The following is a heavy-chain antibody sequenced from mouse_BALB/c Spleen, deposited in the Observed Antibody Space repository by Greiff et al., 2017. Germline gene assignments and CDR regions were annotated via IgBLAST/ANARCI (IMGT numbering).Heavy chain of an antibody. V-gene: IGHV1-5*01. D-gene: IGHD2-1*01. CDR1: GYSFTSYW. J-gene: IGHJ4*01. Sequence: EVQLQQSGTVLARPGASVKMSCKASGYSFTSYWMHWVKQRPGQGLEWIGAIYPGNSDTSYNQKFKGKAKLTAVTSASTAYMELSSLTNEDSAVYYCTKIYYGNYGGAMDYWGQGTSVTVSS. CDR3: TKIYYGNYGGAMDY. CDR2: IYPGNSDT.